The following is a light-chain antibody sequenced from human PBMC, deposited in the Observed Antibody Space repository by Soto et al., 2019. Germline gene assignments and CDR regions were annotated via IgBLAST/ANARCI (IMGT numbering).Light chain of an antibody. Sequence: EIVMTQSPPTLSVSPGERATLSCRASQSVSSNLAWYQQKPGQAPRLLIYGASTRATGIPARFSGSVSGTEFTLTISSLQSGDFAVYYSQQYNNWPKTFGQGTKVEIK. CDR3: QQYNNWPKT. V-gene: IGKV3-15*01. J-gene: IGKJ1*01. CDR2: GAS. CDR1: QSVSSN.